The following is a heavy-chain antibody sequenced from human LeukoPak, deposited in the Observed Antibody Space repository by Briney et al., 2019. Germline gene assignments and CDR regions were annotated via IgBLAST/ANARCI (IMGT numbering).Heavy chain of an antibody. V-gene: IGHV3-23*01. CDR1: GFTFSIYA. CDR2: ISGSGGST. Sequence: GGSLRLSCAASGFTFSIYAMSWVRQAPGKGLEWVSAISGSGGSTYYADSVKGRFTISRDNSKNTLYLQVNSLRAEDTAVYHFAKVGPMVSAAGPLDYWGQGTLVTVSS. D-gene: IGHD6-13*01. CDR3: AKVGPMVSAAGPLDY. J-gene: IGHJ4*02.